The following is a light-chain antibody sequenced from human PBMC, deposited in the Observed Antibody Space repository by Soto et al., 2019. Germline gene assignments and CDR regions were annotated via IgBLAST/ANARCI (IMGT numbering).Light chain of an antibody. CDR2: DVS. V-gene: IGLV2-14*01. J-gene: IGLJ2*01. CDR1: SSDVGGYNY. Sequence: QSALTQPASMSGSPGQSITISCTGTSSDVGGYNYVSWYQQHPGKAPKLMIYDVSHRPSGVSNRFSGSKSGNTASLTISGLQAEDEADYYCSSYTSSSTRGVFGGGTKVTVL. CDR3: SSYTSSSTRGV.